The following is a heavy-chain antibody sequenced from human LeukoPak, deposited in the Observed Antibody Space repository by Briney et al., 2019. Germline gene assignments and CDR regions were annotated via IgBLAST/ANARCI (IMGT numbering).Heavy chain of an antibody. V-gene: IGHV3-30*18. D-gene: IGHD3-16*01. CDR2: ISYDGSNK. CDR1: GFTFSSYG. Sequence: PGRSLRLSCAASGFTFSSYGMHWVRQAPGKGLEWVAVISYDGSNKYYADSVKGRFTISRDNSKNTLYLQMNSLRAEDTAVYYCAKESSNGGYYFDYWGQGTLVTVSS. J-gene: IGHJ4*02. CDR3: AKESSNGGYYFDY.